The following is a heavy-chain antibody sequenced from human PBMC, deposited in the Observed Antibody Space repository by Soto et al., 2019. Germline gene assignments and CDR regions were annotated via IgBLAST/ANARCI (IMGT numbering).Heavy chain of an antibody. Sequence: PSETLSLACTVCGGSISPHYWSWIRQPPGKGLEWIWYIYYSVSTNYNTSLKSRVTISVDTSKNQFSLKLSSVTAADTAVYYCARDRQWLNDAFDIWGQGTMVTVSS. CDR1: GGSISPHY. CDR2: IYYSVST. CDR3: ARDRQWLNDAFDI. V-gene: IGHV4-59*11. D-gene: IGHD6-19*01. J-gene: IGHJ3*02.